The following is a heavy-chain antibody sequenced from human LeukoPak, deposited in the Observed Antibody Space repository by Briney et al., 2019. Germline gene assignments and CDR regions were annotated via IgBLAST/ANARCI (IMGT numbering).Heavy chain of an antibody. D-gene: IGHD6-6*01. J-gene: IGHJ5*02. CDR3: AKDPRIAARPNWFDP. CDR2: ISGSGGST. V-gene: IGHV3-23*01. CDR1: GFTFSSYA. Sequence: RGSLRLSCAASGFTFSSYAMSWVRQAPGKGLEWVSAISGSGGSTYYADSVKGRFTISRDNSKNTLYLQMSSLRARDTAVYYCAKDPRIAARPNWFDPWGQGTLVTVSS.